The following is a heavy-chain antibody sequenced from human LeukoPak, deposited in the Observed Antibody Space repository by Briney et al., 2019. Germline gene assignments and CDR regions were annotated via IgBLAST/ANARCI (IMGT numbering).Heavy chain of an antibody. CDR3: ARDLHIVVVPAAFDY. Sequence: ASVKVSCKASGYTFTSYYMHWVRQAPGQGLEWMGIINPSGGSTSYAQKFQGRVTMTRDMSTSTVYMELNSLRAEDTAVYYCARDLHIVVVPAAFDYWGQGTLVTVSS. CDR2: INPSGGST. CDR1: GYTFTSYY. D-gene: IGHD2-2*01. V-gene: IGHV1-46*01. J-gene: IGHJ4*02.